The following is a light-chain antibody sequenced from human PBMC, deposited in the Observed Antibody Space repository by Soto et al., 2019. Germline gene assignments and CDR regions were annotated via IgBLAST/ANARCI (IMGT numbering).Light chain of an antibody. CDR3: QQRSNWQYT. Sequence: VLTHSPATLSLTPGERATLSCRASQSVGSSLAWYQQKPGQAPRLLIYDASNRATGIPARFSGSGSGTDFTLTIGSLEPDDFAVYYCQQRSNWQYTFGQGTKVDIK. V-gene: IGKV3-11*01. J-gene: IGKJ2*01. CDR2: DAS. CDR1: QSVGSS.